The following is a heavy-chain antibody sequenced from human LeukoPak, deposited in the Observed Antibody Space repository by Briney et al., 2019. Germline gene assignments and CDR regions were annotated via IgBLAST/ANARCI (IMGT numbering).Heavy chain of an antibody. D-gene: IGHD3-10*01. Sequence: GGSLRLSCAASGFTFSTYAMNWVRQAPGKGLEWVSIISAYRNSTYYADSVKGRFTISRDNSKNTLYLQMNSLRAEDPAVYYCAKDTGSHMFDYWGQGSLVTVSS. V-gene: IGHV3-23*01. CDR1: GFTFSTYA. CDR2: ISAYRNST. J-gene: IGHJ4*02. CDR3: AKDTGSHMFDY.